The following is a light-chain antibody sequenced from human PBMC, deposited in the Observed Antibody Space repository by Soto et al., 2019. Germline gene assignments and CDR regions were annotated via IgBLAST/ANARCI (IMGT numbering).Light chain of an antibody. J-gene: IGKJ1*01. Sequence: DIVMTQSPDFLAVSLGERATINCKSSQILLYRSNNKNYLAWYQQKPGQPPKLLFYWASTRESGVPDRFSGSGSGTDFTLTISSLQAADVAVYYCQQYDTAPRTFGQGTTVDIK. V-gene: IGKV4-1*01. CDR2: WAS. CDR3: QQYDTAPRT. CDR1: QILLYRSNNKNY.